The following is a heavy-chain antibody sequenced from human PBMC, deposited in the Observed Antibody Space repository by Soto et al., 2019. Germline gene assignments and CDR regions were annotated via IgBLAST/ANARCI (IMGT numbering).Heavy chain of an antibody. CDR3: ARVLYDFWSGFTIHNWFDP. V-gene: IGHV4-31*03. Sequence: TLSLPSTVSGGSISSGGYYWSWIRQHPGKGLEWIGYIYYSGSTYYNPSLKSRVTISVDTSKNQFSLKLSSVTAADTAVYYCARVLYDFWSGFTIHNWFDPWGQGTLVTVSS. J-gene: IGHJ5*02. D-gene: IGHD3-3*01. CDR2: IYYSGST. CDR1: GGSISSGGYY.